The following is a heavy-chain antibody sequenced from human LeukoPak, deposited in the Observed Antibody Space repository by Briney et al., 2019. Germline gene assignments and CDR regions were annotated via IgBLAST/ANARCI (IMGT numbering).Heavy chain of an antibody. V-gene: IGHV3-21*01. CDR1: GFTFSSYS. CDR2: ISSSSSYI. CDR3: ARGVYDILTGYLTYFDY. D-gene: IGHD3-9*01. Sequence: PGGSLRLSCAASGFTFSSYSMNWVRQAPGKGLEWVSSISSSSSYIYYADSVKGRFTISRDNAKNSLYLQMNSLRAEDTAVYYCARGVYDILTGYLTYFDYWGQGTLVTVPS. J-gene: IGHJ4*02.